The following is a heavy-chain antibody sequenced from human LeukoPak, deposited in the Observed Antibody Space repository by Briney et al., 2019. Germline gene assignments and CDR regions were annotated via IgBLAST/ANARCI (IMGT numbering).Heavy chain of an antibody. Sequence: SETLSLTCAVSGGSISSGGYSWSWIRQPPGKGLEWIGYIYYSGSTNYNPSLKSRVTISVDTSKNQFSLKLSSVTAADTAVYYCARVRLDSSGWRPIDYWGQGTLVTVSS. D-gene: IGHD6-19*01. CDR2: IYYSGST. CDR3: ARVRLDSSGWRPIDY. CDR1: GGSISSGGYS. V-gene: IGHV4-61*08. J-gene: IGHJ4*02.